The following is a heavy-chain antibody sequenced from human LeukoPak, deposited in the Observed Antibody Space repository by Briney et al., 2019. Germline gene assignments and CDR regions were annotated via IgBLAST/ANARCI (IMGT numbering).Heavy chain of an antibody. CDR3: VRGGRDFDI. D-gene: IGHD1-14*01. V-gene: IGHV6-1*01. J-gene: IGHJ3*02. CDR2: TYYRSKWYN. Sequence: SQTLSLTCAISGDSVSSNIAAWNWIRQSPSRGLEWLGRTYYRSKWYNDYAISVKGRITVNPDTSKNQFSLQLNYVTPEDTAVYYCVRGGRDFDIWGQGTMVTVSS. CDR1: GDSVSSNIAA.